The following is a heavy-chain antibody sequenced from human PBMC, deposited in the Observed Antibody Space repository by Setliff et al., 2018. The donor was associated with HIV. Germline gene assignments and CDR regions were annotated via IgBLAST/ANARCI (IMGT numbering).Heavy chain of an antibody. CDR3: ARAPGPYGDYNWFDP. Sequence: PLETLSLTCDVSGFSISSRYYWGWIRQSPGKGLEWIGNIYHTGSSYYNPSLNDRATIPLDTSKNHFSLKLNSVTAADTAVYYCARAPGPYGDYNWFDPWGQGALVTVSS. D-gene: IGHD4-17*01. CDR2: IYHTGSS. CDR1: GFSISSRYY. V-gene: IGHV4-38-2*01. J-gene: IGHJ5*02.